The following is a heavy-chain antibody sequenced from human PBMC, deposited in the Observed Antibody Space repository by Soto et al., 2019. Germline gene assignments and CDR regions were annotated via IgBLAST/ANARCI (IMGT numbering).Heavy chain of an antibody. CDR2: IYYSGST. Sequence: SETLSLTCTVTGDSISSRSYYWGWIRQPPGKGLEWIGSIYYSGSTYNNPSLRSRVSMSIDTSKDQFSLKLKSVTAAETALYFCERQRTPVVTQAYFDVWGPGYMVTVS. V-gene: IGHV4-39*01. J-gene: IGHJ4*02. CDR1: GDSISSRSYY. CDR3: ERQRTPVVTQAYFDV. D-gene: IGHD2-21*02.